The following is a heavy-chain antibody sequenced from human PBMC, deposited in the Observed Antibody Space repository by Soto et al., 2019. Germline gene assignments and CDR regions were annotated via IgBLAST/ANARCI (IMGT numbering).Heavy chain of an antibody. D-gene: IGHD5-18*01. CDR1: GRSISSSSYY. J-gene: IGHJ5*02. CDR2: IFYMGST. V-gene: IGHV4-39*02. CDR3: AKEEAHVDTAFFEP. Sequence: SETLSLTCTVSGRSISSSSYYLGWIRQPPGKWLEGIGSIFYMGSTYYNPSLKRRVTIPLDTSTNQFSLKLNSVNAPDAAVHYCAKEEAHVDTAFFEPWGQGTLVTVSS.